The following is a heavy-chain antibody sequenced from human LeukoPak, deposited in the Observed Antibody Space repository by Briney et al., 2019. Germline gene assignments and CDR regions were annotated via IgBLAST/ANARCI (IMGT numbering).Heavy chain of an antibody. CDR3: AKDRGYYGSGPNWFDP. V-gene: IGHV3-30*02. D-gene: IGHD3-10*01. Sequence: GGSLRLSCVASGFTFSSYGMHWVRQAPGKGREGVAFLRYDGSNKYYADSVKGRFTISRDNSKNQLYLQINRLRAEDTAVYYCAKDRGYYGSGPNWFDPWGQGTLVTVSS. CDR1: GFTFSSYG. CDR2: LRYDGSNK. J-gene: IGHJ5*02.